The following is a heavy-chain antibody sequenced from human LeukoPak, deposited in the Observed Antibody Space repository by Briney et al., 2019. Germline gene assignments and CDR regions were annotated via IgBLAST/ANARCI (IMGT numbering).Heavy chain of an antibody. J-gene: IGHJ5*02. CDR3: ARGPRGRSSGWYRLPNNWFDP. V-gene: IGHV4-34*01. CDR2: INHRGST. D-gene: IGHD6-19*01. Sequence: SETLSLTCAVYGGSFSGYYWSWIRQPPGKGLEWIGEINHRGSTNYNPSLKSRVTVSVDTSKNQFSLKLSSVTAADTAVYYCARGPRGRSSGWYRLPNNWFDPWGQGTLVTVSS. CDR1: GGSFSGYY.